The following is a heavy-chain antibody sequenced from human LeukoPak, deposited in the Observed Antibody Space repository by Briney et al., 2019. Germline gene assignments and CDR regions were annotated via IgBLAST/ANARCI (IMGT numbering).Heavy chain of an antibody. V-gene: IGHV3-23*01. CDR1: GFTFSSYA. J-gene: IGHJ4*02. Sequence: PGGSLRLSCAASGFTFSSYAMSWVRQAPGKGLEWVSIILAGSSTYYTDSVKGRFTISRDNSKNTLYLQMDSLRAEDTAVYYCAKGSTVGAQPDYWGQGTLVTVSS. CDR3: AKGSTVGAQPDY. D-gene: IGHD4-23*01. CDR2: ILAGSST.